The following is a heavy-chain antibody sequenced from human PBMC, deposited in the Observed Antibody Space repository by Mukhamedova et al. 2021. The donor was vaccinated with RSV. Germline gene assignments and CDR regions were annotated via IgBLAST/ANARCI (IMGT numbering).Heavy chain of an antibody. CDR3: ARDFGGSSGWFDP. V-gene: IGHV1-8*01. J-gene: IGHJ5*02. D-gene: IGHD4-23*01. Sequence: GLEWLGWMSPNSGTTGYAQKFQGRLSLTRDTTMSTAYMELSDLTSEDTAVYYCARDFGGSSGWFDPWGQGTQVTGSS. CDR2: MSPNSGTT.